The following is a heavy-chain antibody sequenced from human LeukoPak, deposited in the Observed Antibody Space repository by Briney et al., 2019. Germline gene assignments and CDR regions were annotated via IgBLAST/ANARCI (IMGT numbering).Heavy chain of an antibody. CDR2: ISSGGNTE. D-gene: IGHD2-8*01. CDR1: GFGFGSLE. V-gene: IGHV3-48*03. Sequence: PGGSWGLSVEAPGFGFGSLELIWFPRAPGKGLEGVLPISSGGNTEYYVDSVRGRFTMSRDNAKSLLFLQMNSLRPEDTAVYYCARDTVNGPYVTSLDYWGQGALVTVSS. CDR3: ARDTVNGPYVTSLDY. J-gene: IGHJ4*02.